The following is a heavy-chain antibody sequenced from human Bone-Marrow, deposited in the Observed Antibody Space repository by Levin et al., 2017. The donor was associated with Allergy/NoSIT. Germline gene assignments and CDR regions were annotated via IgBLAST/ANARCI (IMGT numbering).Heavy chain of an antibody. CDR1: GFTFSSYG. CDR2: ISYDGSNK. Sequence: GESLKISCAASGFTFSSYGMHWVRQAPGKGLEWVAVISYDGSNKYYADSVKGRFTISRDNSKNTLYLQMNSLRAEDTAVYYCATHCSGGSHRPVPFDYWGQGTLVTVSS. D-gene: IGHD2-15*01. J-gene: IGHJ4*02. CDR3: ATHCSGGSHRPVPFDY. V-gene: IGHV3-30*03.